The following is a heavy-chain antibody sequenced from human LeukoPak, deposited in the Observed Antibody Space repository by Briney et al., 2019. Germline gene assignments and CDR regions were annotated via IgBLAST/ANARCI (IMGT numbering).Heavy chain of an antibody. CDR2: IPYIGSM. D-gene: IGHD6-19*01. V-gene: IGHV4-59*01. CDR1: GGSTSSGH. Sequence: SETLSLTCSVSGGSTSSGHWSWIRQPPGKGLEWIGHIPYIGSMKYNPTLKSRVTISVDTANNQFSLNLTTVTAADTAMYYCVVFIAGGGGRGFWGQGALVTVSS. CDR3: VVFIAGGGGRGF. J-gene: IGHJ1*01.